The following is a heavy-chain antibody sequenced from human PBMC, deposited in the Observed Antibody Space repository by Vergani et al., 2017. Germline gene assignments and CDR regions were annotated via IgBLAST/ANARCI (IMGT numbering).Heavy chain of an antibody. V-gene: IGHV4-39*01. CDR3: AGLYCSGGSCYSGGVDY. J-gene: IGHJ4*02. Sequence: QLQLQESGPGLVKPSETLSLTCTVSGGSISSSSYYWGWIRQPPGTGLEWIGSIYYSGSTYYNLSLKSRVTIPVDTSKNQFSLKLSSVTAADTAVYYGAGLYCSGGSCYSGGVDYWGQGTLVTVSS. CDR1: GGSISSSSYY. D-gene: IGHD2-15*01. CDR2: IYYSGST.